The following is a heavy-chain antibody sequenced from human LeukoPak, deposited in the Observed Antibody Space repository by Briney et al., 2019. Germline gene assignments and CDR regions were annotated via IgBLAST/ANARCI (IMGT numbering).Heavy chain of an antibody. CDR3: ARQDEGNWFGP. CDR2: IYYSGGT. CDR1: GGSISSGGYY. V-gene: IGHV4-31*03. J-gene: IGHJ5*02. Sequence: SETLSLTCTVSGGSISSGGYYWSWIRQHPGKGLEWIGYIYYSGGTYYNPSLKSRVTISVDTSKNQFSLKLSSVTAADTAVYYCARQDEGNWFGPWGQGTLVTVSS. D-gene: IGHD2-15*01.